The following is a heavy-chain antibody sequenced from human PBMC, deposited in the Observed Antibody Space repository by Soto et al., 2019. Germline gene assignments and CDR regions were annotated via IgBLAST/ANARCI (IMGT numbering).Heavy chain of an antibody. CDR1: GGSISSGDYY. J-gene: IGHJ5*02. V-gene: IGHV4-30-4*02. CDR2: IYYSGST. D-gene: IGHD2-15*01. Sequence: PSETLSLTCTVSGGSISSGDYYWSWIRQPPGKGLEWIGYIYYSGSTYYNPSLKSRVTISVDTSKNQFSLKLSSVTAADTAVYYCARYRTSYMVDCFDTWGQGTLVTVSS. CDR3: ARYRTSYMVDCFDT.